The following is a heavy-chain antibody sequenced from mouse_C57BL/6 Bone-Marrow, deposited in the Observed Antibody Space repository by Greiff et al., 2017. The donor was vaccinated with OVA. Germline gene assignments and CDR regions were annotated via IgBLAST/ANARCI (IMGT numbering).Heavy chain of an antibody. Sequence: EVKLVESGGGLVKPGGSLKLSCAASGFTFSSYAMSWVRQTPEKRLEWVATISDGGSYTYYPDNVKGRFTLSRDNAKNNLYLQMSHLKSEDTAMYYCARDHGYYGNYGGVYWGQGTLVTVSA. V-gene: IGHV5-4*01. CDR3: ARDHGYYGNYGGVY. CDR2: ISDGGSYT. D-gene: IGHD2-1*01. J-gene: IGHJ3*01. CDR1: GFTFSSYA.